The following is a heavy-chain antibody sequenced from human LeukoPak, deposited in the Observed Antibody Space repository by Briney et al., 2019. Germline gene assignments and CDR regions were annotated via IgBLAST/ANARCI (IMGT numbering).Heavy chain of an antibody. CDR1: GYTFTSYY. CDR2: INPSGGST. CDR3: ARVGTMVRGVIPNPDWFDP. J-gene: IGHJ5*02. V-gene: IGHV1-46*01. Sequence: GALVKVSCKASGYTFTSYYMHWVRQAPGQGLEWMGIINPSGGSTSYAQKFQGRVTMTRDTSTSTVYMELSSLRSEDTAVYYCARVGTMVRGVIPNPDWFDPWGQGTLVTVSS. D-gene: IGHD3-10*01.